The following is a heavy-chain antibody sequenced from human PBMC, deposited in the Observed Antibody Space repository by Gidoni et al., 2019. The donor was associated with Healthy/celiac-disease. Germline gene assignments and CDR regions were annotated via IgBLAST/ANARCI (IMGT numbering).Heavy chain of an antibody. CDR3: TTDTGVWYYDILTGYPDY. J-gene: IGHJ4*02. D-gene: IGHD3-9*01. CDR2: IKSKTDGGTT. V-gene: IGHV3-15*01. CDR1: GFTFSNAW. Sequence: GESGGGLVKPGGSLRLSCAASGFTFSNAWMSGVRQAPGKGMEWVGRIKSKTDGGTTDYAAPVKGRFTISRDDSKNTMHLQMNRMKTEDTAVYYCTTDTGVWYYDILTGYPDYWGQGTLVTVSS.